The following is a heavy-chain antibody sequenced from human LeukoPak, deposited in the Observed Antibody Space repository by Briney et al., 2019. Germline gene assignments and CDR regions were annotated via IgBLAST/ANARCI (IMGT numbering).Heavy chain of an antibody. J-gene: IGHJ4*02. CDR2: IYYSGST. Sequence: SETLSLTCTVSGGSISSYYWSWIRQPPGKGLEWIGYIYYSGSTNYNPSLKSRVTISVDTSKNQFSLKLSSVTAADTAVYYCARERMAYYGSGSYFFDYWGQGTLVTVSS. CDR1: GGSISSYY. D-gene: IGHD3-10*01. CDR3: ARERMAYYGSGSYFFDY. V-gene: IGHV4-59*01.